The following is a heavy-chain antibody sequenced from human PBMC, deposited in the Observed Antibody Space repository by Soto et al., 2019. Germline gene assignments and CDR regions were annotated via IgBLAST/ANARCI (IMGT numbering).Heavy chain of an antibody. Sequence: GGSLRLSCVASGFTFSSSEMHWVRLAPGRGLEWVSYISSSGSTVYHADSVEGRLTISRDNAKNSLFLQMNSLRAEDTALYYCAREGSYDTMDYWGLGTLVTVSS. V-gene: IGHV3-48*03. J-gene: IGHJ4*02. CDR2: ISSSGSTV. D-gene: IGHD3-22*01. CDR1: GFTFSSSE. CDR3: AREGSYDTMDY.